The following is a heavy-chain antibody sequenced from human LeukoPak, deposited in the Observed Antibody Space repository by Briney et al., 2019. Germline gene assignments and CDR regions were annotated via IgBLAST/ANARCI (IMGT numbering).Heavy chain of an antibody. CDR2: XXTSGST. Sequence: LTCTVXGGSISSYYWSWIRQPAGKALEWIGXXXTSGSTNYNPSLKSRVTMSVDTSKNQFSLKLSSVTAADTAVYYCARARRIAVAGTSDYYYYGMDVWGQGTTVTVSS. V-gene: IGHV4-4*07. J-gene: IGHJ6*02. D-gene: IGHD6-19*01. CDR1: GGSISSYY. CDR3: ARARRIAVAGTSDYYYYGMDV.